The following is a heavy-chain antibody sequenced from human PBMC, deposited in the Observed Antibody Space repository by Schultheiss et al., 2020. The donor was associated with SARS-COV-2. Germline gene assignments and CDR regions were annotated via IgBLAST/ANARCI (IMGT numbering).Heavy chain of an antibody. Sequence: GGSLRLSCAASGFTFSSYSMNWVRQAPGKGLELVSYISSSSSTIYYADSVKGRFTISRDNAKNTLYLQMDSLRAEDTAIYYCAKPTKYTSSSGFDYWGHGTLVTVSS. V-gene: IGHV3-48*01. CDR2: ISSSSSTI. CDR3: AKPTKYTSSSGFDY. CDR1: GFTFSSYS. J-gene: IGHJ4*01. D-gene: IGHD6-6*01.